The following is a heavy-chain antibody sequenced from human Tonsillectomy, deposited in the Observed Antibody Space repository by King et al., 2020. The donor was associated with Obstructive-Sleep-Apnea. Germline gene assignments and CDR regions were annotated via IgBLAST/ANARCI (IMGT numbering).Heavy chain of an antibody. J-gene: IGHJ4*02. Sequence: QLQESGSGLVKPSQTLSLTCAVSGGSISSGGYSWSWIRQPPGKGLERIGYIYHSGSTYYNLSLNSRVTISVDRSKNQFSLKLSSVTAADTAVYYCAREGIRTNTFDYWGQGTLVTVSS. CDR2: IYHSGST. D-gene: IGHD1-1*01. V-gene: IGHV4-30-2*01. CDR1: GGSISSGGYS. CDR3: AREGIRTNTFDY.